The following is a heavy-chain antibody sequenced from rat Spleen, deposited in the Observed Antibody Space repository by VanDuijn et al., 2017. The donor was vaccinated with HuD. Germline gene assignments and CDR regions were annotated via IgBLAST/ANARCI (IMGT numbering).Heavy chain of an antibody. CDR2: ISYDGSST. V-gene: IGHV5-20*01. J-gene: IGHJ4*01. Sequence: EVQLVESGGGLVQPGRSMKLSCAASGFTFSHYDMAWVRQAPKKGLDWVSFISYDGSSTYYRDSVKGRFTISRDNAKSTLYLQMDSLRSEDTATYYCTTDRPGALMDAWGQGASVTVSS. D-gene: IGHD5-1*01. CDR1: GFTFSHYD. CDR3: TTDRPGALMDA.